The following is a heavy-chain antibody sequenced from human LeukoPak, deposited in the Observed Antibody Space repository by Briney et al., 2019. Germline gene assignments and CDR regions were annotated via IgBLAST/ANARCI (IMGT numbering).Heavy chain of an antibody. Sequence: PSETLSLTCAVSGGSISSSNWWSWVRQPPGKGLEWIGEIYHSGSTNYNPSLKSRVTISVDKSKNQFSLKLSSVTAADTAVYYCVGGSGWYEGYFDYWGQGTLVTVSS. CDR3: VGGSGWYEGYFDY. D-gene: IGHD6-19*01. CDR2: IYHSGST. CDR1: GGSISSSNW. J-gene: IGHJ4*02. V-gene: IGHV4-4*02.